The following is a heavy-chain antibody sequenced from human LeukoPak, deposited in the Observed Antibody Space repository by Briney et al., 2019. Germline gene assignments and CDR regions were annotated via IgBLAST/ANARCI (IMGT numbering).Heavy chain of an antibody. D-gene: IGHD2-2*01. J-gene: IGHJ4*02. CDR3: ANHLACGSTSCPPFDY. V-gene: IGHV3-30-3*01. CDR2: ISYDGSNK. CDR1: GFTFSSYA. Sequence: GGSLRLSCAASGFTFSSYAMHWVRQAPGKGLEWVAVISYDGSNKYYADSVKGRFTISRDNAKNSLYLQMNSLRAEDTAVYYCANHLACGSTSCPPFDYWGQGTLVTVSS.